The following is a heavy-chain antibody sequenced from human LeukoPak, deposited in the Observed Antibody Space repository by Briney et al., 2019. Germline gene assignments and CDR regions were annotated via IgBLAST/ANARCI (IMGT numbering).Heavy chain of an antibody. CDR2: IWYDGSNK. CDR1: GFSLSSYG. CDR3: ARENPTCSSTNCYFDY. V-gene: IGHV3-33*01. D-gene: IGHD2-2*01. Sequence: PGRSLRLSCAASGFSLSSYGMHWVRQAPGKGLEWVAVIWYDGSNKDYADAVKGRFAISRDNSKNTLFLQMNSLRADYTAVYYCARENPTCSSTNCYFDYWGQGTLVTVSS. J-gene: IGHJ4*02.